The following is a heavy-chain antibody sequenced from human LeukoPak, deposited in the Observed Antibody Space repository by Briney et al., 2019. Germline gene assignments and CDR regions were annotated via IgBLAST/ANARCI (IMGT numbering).Heavy chain of an antibody. CDR1: GITLSNYG. CDR3: ARERDGRFFDY. CDR2: ISDSGGST. J-gene: IGHJ4*02. V-gene: IGHV3-23*01. D-gene: IGHD5-24*01. Sequence: GGSLRLSCAVSGITLSNYGMSWVRQAPGKGLEWVAGISDSGGSTNYADSVKGRFTISRDNPKNTLYLQMNSLRAEDTAVYYCARERDGRFFDYWGQGTLVTVSS.